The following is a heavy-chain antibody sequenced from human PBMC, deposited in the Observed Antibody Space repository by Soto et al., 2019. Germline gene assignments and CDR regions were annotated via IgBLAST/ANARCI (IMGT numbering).Heavy chain of an antibody. Sequence: SSETLSLTCTVSGGSISSSSCHWGWIRQPPGKGLEWIASIYYSGSTYYNPSLKSRVTISVDTSKNQFSLKLSSVTAADTAVYYCARYSGYDYENWFDPWGQGTLVTVSS. J-gene: IGHJ5*02. CDR2: IYYSGST. CDR3: ARYSGYDYENWFDP. D-gene: IGHD5-12*01. CDR1: GGSISSSSCH. V-gene: IGHV4-39*07.